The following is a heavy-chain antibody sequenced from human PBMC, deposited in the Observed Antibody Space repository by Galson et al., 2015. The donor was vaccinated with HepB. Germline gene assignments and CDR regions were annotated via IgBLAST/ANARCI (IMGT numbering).Heavy chain of an antibody. CDR1: GFTFSSYW. Sequence: SLRLSCAASGFTFSSYWMSWVRQAPGKGLEWVANIKQDGSEKYYVDSVKGRFTISRDNAKNSLYLQMNSLRAEDTAVYYCASTTRYYYDYAVDVWGQGTTVTVSS. J-gene: IGHJ6*02. CDR3: ASTTRYYYDYAVDV. CDR2: IKQDGSEK. V-gene: IGHV3-7*01. D-gene: IGHD1-26*01.